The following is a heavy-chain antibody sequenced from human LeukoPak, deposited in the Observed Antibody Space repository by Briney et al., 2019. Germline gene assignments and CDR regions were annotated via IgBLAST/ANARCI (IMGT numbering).Heavy chain of an antibody. J-gene: IGHJ3*02. CDR1: GFTFDDYA. CDR2: ISWNSGSI. Sequence: GGSLRLSCAASGFTFDDYAVHWVRQAPGKGLEWVSGISWNSGSIGYADSVKGRFTISRDNAKNSLYLQMNSLRAEDTALYYCAKDLGSYDAFDIWGQGTMVTVSS. V-gene: IGHV3-9*01. CDR3: AKDLGSYDAFDI. D-gene: IGHD1-26*01.